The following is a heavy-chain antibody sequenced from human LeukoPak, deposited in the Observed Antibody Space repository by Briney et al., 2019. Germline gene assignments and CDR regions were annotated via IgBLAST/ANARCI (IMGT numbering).Heavy chain of an antibody. J-gene: IGHJ4*02. CDR1: GFTFSSYA. CDR3: ARDDTTVTTCFDY. CDR2: ISYDGSNK. D-gene: IGHD4-11*01. Sequence: GGSLRLSCAASGFTFSSYAMHWVRQAPGQGLEWVAVISYDGSNKYYADSVKGRFTISRDNSKNTLYLQMNSLRAEDTAVYYCARDDTTVTTCFDYWGQGTLVTVSS. V-gene: IGHV3-30*04.